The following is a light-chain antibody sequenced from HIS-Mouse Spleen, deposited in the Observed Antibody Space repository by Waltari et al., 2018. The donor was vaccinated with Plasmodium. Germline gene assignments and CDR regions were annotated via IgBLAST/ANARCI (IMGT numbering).Light chain of an antibody. CDR1: SSDVGGYNY. V-gene: IGLV2-8*01. CDR3: SSYAGSNKLV. Sequence: QSALTQPPSASGSPGQSVTISCTGTSSDVGGYNYVSWYQQHPGKAPKLMIYEVSKRPSGVPDRFCGSKSGNTASLTVSVLQAEDEADYYCSSYAGSNKLVFGGGTKLTVL. CDR2: EVS. J-gene: IGLJ2*01.